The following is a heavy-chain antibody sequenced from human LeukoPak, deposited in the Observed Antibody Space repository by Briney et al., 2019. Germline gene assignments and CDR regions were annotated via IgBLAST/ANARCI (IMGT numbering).Heavy chain of an antibody. CDR2: MSYGGGNK. CDR1: RFILSSYG. D-gene: IGHD5-12*01. Sequence: GRSLRLSYAASRFILSSYGLHWARQASTKGLVEVAVMSYGGGNKYYADSVKGRFTIYRDNSKNTLFLQMNSLRAEDTSVYYCAKVSVRPTRLRALAMWGQGTMVTVSS. CDR3: AKVSVRPTRLRALAM. J-gene: IGHJ3*02. V-gene: IGHV3-30*18.